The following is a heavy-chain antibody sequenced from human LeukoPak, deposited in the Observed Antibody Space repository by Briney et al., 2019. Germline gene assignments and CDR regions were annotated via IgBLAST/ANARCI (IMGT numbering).Heavy chain of an antibody. J-gene: IGHJ4*02. D-gene: IGHD3-10*01. Sequence: GASVKVSCKASGFTFTSSTIQWVRQARGQRLEWIGWIVVGSGNTNYAQKIQERVIITRDMSTTTVYMELSSLRSEDTAVYYCAGTPWFGELTLDYWGQGTLVTVSS. CDR1: GFTFTSST. CDR2: IVVGSGNT. CDR3: AGTPWFGELTLDY. V-gene: IGHV1-58*02.